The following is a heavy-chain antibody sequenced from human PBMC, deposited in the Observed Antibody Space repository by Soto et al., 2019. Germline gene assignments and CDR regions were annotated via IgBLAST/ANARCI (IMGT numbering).Heavy chain of an antibody. Sequence: SETLSLTCAVSGGSISSGGYSWSWIRQPPGKGLEWIGYIYHSGSTYYNPSLKSRVTISVDRSKNQFSLKLSSVTAADTAVYYCARSQITTETPVKWEGCFDPWGQGTLVTVSS. D-gene: IGHD4-17*01. V-gene: IGHV4-30-2*01. J-gene: IGHJ5*02. CDR2: IYHSGST. CDR1: GGSISSGGYS. CDR3: ARSQITTETPVKWEGCFDP.